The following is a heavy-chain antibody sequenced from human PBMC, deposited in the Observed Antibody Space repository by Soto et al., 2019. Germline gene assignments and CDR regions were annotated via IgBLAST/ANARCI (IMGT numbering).Heavy chain of an antibody. Sequence: GGSLRLSCAASGFPFSDYYMSLIRQPPGEGLQWVSYIGVSGHDIFYTDSVKGRFTISRDNANNSLYMQMNSLRVDDTAVYYCGACYYDSSGYVNWFDPWGQGTFVTVS. CDR3: GACYYDSSGYVNWFDP. D-gene: IGHD3-22*01. V-gene: IGHV3-11*01. J-gene: IGHJ5*02. CDR1: GFPFSDYY. CDR2: IGVSGHDI.